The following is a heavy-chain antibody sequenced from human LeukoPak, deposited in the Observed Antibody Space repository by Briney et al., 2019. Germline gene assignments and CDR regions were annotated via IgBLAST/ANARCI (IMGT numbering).Heavy chain of an antibody. CDR3: TIMVRGVTWFDP. Sequence: GGSLRLSCAASGFTFNTYTMSWVRQAPGKGLERVGFIRSKAYGGTTEYAASVKGRFTISRDDSKSIAYLQMNSLKTEDTAVYYCTIMVRGVTWFDPWGQGTLVTVSS. CDR2: IRSKAYGGTT. CDR1: GFTFNTYT. J-gene: IGHJ5*02. V-gene: IGHV3-49*04. D-gene: IGHD3-10*01.